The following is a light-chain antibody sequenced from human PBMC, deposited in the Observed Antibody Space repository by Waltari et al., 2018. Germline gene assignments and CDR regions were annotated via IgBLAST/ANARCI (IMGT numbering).Light chain of an antibody. V-gene: IGKV6-21*01. J-gene: IGKJ2*01. Sequence: ELMLTQSPDFQSVTPKEKVTLTCRASQTIGSSLHWYQQKPDQSPKLLIKYASQSFSGVSSRFNGSGSGRDFTLTINALEGEDVATYYCQQSATLPYTFGQGTKLEMK. CDR2: YAS. CDR3: QQSATLPYT. CDR1: QTIGSS.